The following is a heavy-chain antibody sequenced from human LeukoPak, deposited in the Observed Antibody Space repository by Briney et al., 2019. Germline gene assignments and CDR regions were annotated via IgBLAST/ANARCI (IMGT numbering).Heavy chain of an antibody. V-gene: IGHV4-30-4*08. Sequence: SGPTLVNPTQTLTLTCTFSGFSLSTSGMCVSWIRQPPGKALEWIGYIYYSGSTYYNPSLKSRVTISVDTSKNQFSLKLSSVTAADTAVYYCARDSAALDYWGQGTLVTVSS. D-gene: IGHD2-2*01. J-gene: IGHJ4*02. CDR3: ARDSAALDY. CDR1: GFSLSTSGMC. CDR2: IYYSGST.